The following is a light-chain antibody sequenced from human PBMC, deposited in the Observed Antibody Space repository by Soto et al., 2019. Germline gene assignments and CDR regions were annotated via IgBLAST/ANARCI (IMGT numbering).Light chain of an antibody. J-gene: IGKJ3*01. V-gene: IGKV1-39*01. CDR3: RQSYSSPFT. CDR1: QSISSY. Sequence: DIQMTQSPSSLSASVGDRVTITCRASQSISSYLNWYQQKPGKAPDLLIYAASSLQSGVPSKFSGSGSGTDCTLTISSLQPEDFATYYWRQSYSSPFTCRPGTKVDIK. CDR2: AAS.